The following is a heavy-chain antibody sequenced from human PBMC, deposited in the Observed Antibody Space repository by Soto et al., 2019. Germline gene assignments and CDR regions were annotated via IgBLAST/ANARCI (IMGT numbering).Heavy chain of an antibody. V-gene: IGHV3-33*01. Sequence: QVQLVESGGGVVQPGRSLRLSCAASGFTFSSYGMHWVRQAPGKGLEWVAVIWYDGSNKYYADSVKGRFTISRDNSKNTLYRQMNSLRAEDTAVYYCARDLWGVLLWFGEARLGGMDVWGQGTTVTVSS. CDR3: ARDLWGVLLWFGEARLGGMDV. D-gene: IGHD3-10*01. J-gene: IGHJ6*02. CDR1: GFTFSSYG. CDR2: IWYDGSNK.